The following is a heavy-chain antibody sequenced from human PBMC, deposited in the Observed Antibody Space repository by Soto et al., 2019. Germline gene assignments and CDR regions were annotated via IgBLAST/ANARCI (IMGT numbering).Heavy chain of an antibody. V-gene: IGHV3-64D*06. Sequence: VQLVESGGTLVQPGGSLRLSCSASGFTFNTFAMHWVRQTPGKGLEFVSAISSNGGNTYYADSVKGRFAISRDNSKNTLYLQMYSLRPEDTALYYCVKEGSMRSDWYGQFDCWGQGTLVTVSS. CDR2: ISSNGGNT. CDR3: VKEGSMRSDWYGQFDC. D-gene: IGHD6-19*01. J-gene: IGHJ4*02. CDR1: GFTFNTFA.